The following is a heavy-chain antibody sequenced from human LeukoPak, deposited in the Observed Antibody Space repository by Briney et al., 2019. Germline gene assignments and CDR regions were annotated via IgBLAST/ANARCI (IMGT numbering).Heavy chain of an antibody. J-gene: IGHJ4*02. V-gene: IGHV3-30*02. D-gene: IGHD3-22*01. CDR1: GFTFSSYG. Sequence: GGSLRLSCAASGFTFSSYGMHWVRQAPGKGLEWVAFIQYDGSNKYYADSVMGRFTISRDNAKNSLFLQMNSLRAEDTAVYYCARESSGYFYWGQGTLVTVSS. CDR2: IQYDGSNK. CDR3: ARESSGYFY.